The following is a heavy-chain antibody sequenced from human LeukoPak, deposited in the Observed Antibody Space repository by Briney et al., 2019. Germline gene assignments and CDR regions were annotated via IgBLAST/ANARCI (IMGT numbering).Heavy chain of an antibody. D-gene: IGHD5-12*01. J-gene: IGHJ4*01. V-gene: IGHV6-1*01. CDR3: ARSQGATIYGFDY. CDR2: TYYRSKWYN. CDR1: GDSVSSNSAA. Sequence: SQTLSLTCAISGDSVSSNSAAWSWIRQSPSRGLEWLGRTYYRSKWYNDYAVSVKTRITINPDTSKNQLSLQVNSVTPDDTAVCYCARSQGATIYGFDYWGQEPWSPSPQ.